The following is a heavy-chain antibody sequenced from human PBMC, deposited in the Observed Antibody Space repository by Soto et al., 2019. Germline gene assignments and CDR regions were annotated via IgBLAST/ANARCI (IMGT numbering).Heavy chain of an antibody. CDR2: IIPILGIA. V-gene: IGHV1-69*04. J-gene: IGHJ6*03. D-gene: IGHD1-7*01. CDR3: AREARPELELANYYYYYMED. Sequence: GGPVKVSWKACGVAFSSNTISWVRQAPGQGLEWMGRIIPILGIANYAQKFQGRVTITADKSTSTAYMELSSLRSEDTAVYYCAREARPELELANYYYYYMEDWGKGTTVTVSS. CDR1: GVAFSSNT.